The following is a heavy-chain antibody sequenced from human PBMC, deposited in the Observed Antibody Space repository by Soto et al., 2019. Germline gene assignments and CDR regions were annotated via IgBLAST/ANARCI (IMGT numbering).Heavy chain of an antibody. V-gene: IGHV4-31*03. D-gene: IGHD1-26*01. J-gene: IGHJ5*02. Sequence: QVQLQESGPGLVKPSQTLSLTCTVSGGSISSGGYYWSWIHQFPGKGLEWIGYIYYSGGAYYNPSLTRRLTISVDTSKNLFSLKLSSVTAADTAVYYCARVLSGGANWFDPWGQGTLVTVSS. CDR1: GGSISSGGYY. CDR2: IYYSGGA. CDR3: ARVLSGGANWFDP.